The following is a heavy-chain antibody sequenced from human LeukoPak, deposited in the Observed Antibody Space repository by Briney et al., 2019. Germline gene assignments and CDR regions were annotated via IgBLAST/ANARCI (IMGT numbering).Heavy chain of an antibody. J-gene: IGHJ4*02. CDR2: ISSSGSTI. CDR1: VFTFSDYY. Sequence: AGGALRVSCAASVFTFSDYYMSWIRQAPGKGLGWVSYISSSGSTIYYADSVKGRFTISRDNAKNSLYLQMNSLRAEDTAVYYCARDEDSRFNYWGQGTLVTVSS. D-gene: IGHD6-6*01. V-gene: IGHV3-11*01. CDR3: ARDEDSRFNY.